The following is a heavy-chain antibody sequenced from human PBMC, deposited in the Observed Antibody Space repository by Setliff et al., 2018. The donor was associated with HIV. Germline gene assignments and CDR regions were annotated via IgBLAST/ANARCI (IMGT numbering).Heavy chain of an antibody. CDR2: IGGSGGGT. Sequence: GGSLRLSCAASGFTFGREWMSWVRQAPGKGLEWVSGIGGSGGGTYYADSVKGRFTISRDNSKSTLYLQMNSLGAEDTAVYYCATDSSGYYLGGFDYWGQGTLVTVSS. V-gene: IGHV3-23*01. D-gene: IGHD3-22*01. CDR3: ATDSSGYYLGGFDY. CDR1: GFTFGREW. J-gene: IGHJ4*02.